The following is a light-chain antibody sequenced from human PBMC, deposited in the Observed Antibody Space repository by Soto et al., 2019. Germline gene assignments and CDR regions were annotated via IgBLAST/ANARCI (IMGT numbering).Light chain of an antibody. CDR2: LNSHGSH. Sequence: QPVLTQSPSASASLGASVKLTCTLSSGHSNYAIAWHQLQPEKGPRYLMKLNSHGSHIKGDGIPDRFSGSSSGAERYLTISSLQSEDEADYYCQTWGTGIQVFGGGTKLTVL. CDR1: SGHSNYA. J-gene: IGLJ2*01. CDR3: QTWGTGIQV. V-gene: IGLV4-69*01.